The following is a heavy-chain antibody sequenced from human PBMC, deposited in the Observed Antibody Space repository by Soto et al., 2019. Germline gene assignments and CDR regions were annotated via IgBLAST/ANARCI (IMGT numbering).Heavy chain of an antibody. V-gene: IGHV3-48*01. CDR1: GFTFSTHN. CDR2: LTSSGFTK. CDR3: VREWEYYYDY. Sequence: PGGSLRLSCAASGFTFSTHNMNWVRQAPGKGLEWVSYLTSSGFTKYYADSVKGRFSVSRDNARNSLYLQMHSLRAEDTGVYFCVREWEYYYDYWGQGTLVTVSS. J-gene: IGHJ4*02. D-gene: IGHD1-26*01.